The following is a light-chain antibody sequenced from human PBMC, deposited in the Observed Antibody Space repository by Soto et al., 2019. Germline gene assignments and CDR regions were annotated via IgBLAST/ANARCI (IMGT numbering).Light chain of an antibody. CDR1: QSVSSY. CDR2: DAS. J-gene: IGKJ5*01. CDR3: QQSSTWPIT. Sequence: EIVLTQSPATLSLSPGERATLSCRASQSVSSYLAWYQQKPGQAPRLLIYDASNRATGIPARFSGIGSGTDFTITISSLETEDFAVYYCQQSSTWPITFDQGTRLEIK. V-gene: IGKV3-11*01.